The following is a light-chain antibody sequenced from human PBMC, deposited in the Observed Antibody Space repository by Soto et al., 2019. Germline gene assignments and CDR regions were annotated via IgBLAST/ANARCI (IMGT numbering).Light chain of an antibody. CDR3: QQSYNTPLT. V-gene: IGKV1-39*01. Sequence: DIPMTQSPSSLSASVGDRVTITCRASQSISSYLNWYQQKPGKAPKFLIYAASSLQSGVPSRFSGSGSGTDLTLTISSLQPEDFATYYCQQSYNTPLTFGPGTKVDIK. J-gene: IGKJ3*01. CDR2: AAS. CDR1: QSISSY.